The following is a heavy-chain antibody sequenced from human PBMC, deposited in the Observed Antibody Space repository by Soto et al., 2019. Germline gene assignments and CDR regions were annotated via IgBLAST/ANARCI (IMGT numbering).Heavy chain of an antibody. Sequence: SETLSLTCTVSGGSISSYYWSWIRQPPGKGLEWIGYIYYSGSTNYNPSLKSRVTISVDTSKNQFSLKLSSVTAADTAVYYCASFLNWNAEYYFDYWGQGTLVTVSS. V-gene: IGHV4-59*08. CDR2: IYYSGST. CDR1: GGSISSYY. D-gene: IGHD1-20*01. CDR3: ASFLNWNAEYYFDY. J-gene: IGHJ4*02.